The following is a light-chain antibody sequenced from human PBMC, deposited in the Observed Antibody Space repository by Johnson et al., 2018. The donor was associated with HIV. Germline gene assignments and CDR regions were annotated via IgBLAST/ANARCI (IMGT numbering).Light chain of an antibody. CDR1: SSNIGNNF. V-gene: IGLV1-51*01. J-gene: IGLJ1*01. CDR2: DNN. CDR3: GTWDSSLSAAPYV. Sequence: QPVLTQPPSMSAAPGQKVTISCSGSSSNIGNNFVSWYQQLPGRAPKLLIYDNNKRPSGIPDRFSGSKSGTSATLGITGLQTGDEADYYCGTWDSSLSAAPYVFGTGTKVTVL.